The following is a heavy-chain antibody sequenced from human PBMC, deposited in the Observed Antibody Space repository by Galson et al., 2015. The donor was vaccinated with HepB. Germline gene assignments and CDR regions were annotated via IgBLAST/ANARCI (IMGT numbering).Heavy chain of an antibody. CDR2: IKEDGSEI. D-gene: IGHD6-6*01. J-gene: IGHJ4*02. CDR3: VEAALH. Sequence: SLRLSCAASGFSFSTHWMSWVRQAPGKGLQWVANIKEDGSEIYYADSVKGRFSISRDNAKKSLYLQMNSLRAEGTAVYYCVEAALHWGQGALVTVSS. CDR1: GFSFSTHW. V-gene: IGHV3-7*03.